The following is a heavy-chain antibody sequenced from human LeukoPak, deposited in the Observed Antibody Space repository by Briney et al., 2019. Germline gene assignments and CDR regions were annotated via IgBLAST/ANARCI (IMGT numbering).Heavy chain of an antibody. CDR3: ARVGVYGDYGC. CDR2: IYYSGST. V-gene: IGHV4-59*11. CDR1: GGSISSHY. J-gene: IGHJ4*02. Sequence: PSETLSLTCTVSGGSISSHYWSRIRQPPGKGLEWIGYIYYSGSTNYNPSLKSRVTISVDTSKNQFSLKLSSVTAADTAVYYCARVGVYGDYGCWGQGTLVTVSS. D-gene: IGHD4-17*01.